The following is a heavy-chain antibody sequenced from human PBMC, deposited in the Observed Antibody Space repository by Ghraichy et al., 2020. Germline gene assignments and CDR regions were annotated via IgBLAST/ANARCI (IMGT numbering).Heavy chain of an antibody. V-gene: IGHV4-34*01. CDR2: INHSGST. CDR1: GGSFSGYY. J-gene: IGHJ6*02. CDR3: ASGPDIVVVPAAKRNGWADDHYYYGMDV. D-gene: IGHD2-2*01. Sequence: SETLSLTCAVYGGSFSGYYWSWIRQPPGKGLEWIGEINHSGSTNYNPSLKSRVTISVDTSKNQFSLKLSSVTAADTAVYYCASGPDIVVVPAAKRNGWADDHYYYGMDVWGQGTTATVSS.